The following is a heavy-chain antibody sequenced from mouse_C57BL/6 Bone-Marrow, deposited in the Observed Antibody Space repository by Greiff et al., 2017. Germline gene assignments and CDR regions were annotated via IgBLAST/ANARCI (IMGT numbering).Heavy chain of an antibody. D-gene: IGHD1-1*01. Sequence: EVQLVESGPGLAKPSQTLSLTCSVTGYSITSDYWNWIRKFPGNKLEYMGYISYSGSTYYNPSLKSRISITRDTSKNQYYLQLNSVTTEDTATYYCARGVSLYGSLWYFDVWGTGTTVTVSS. CDR1: GYSITSDY. V-gene: IGHV3-8*01. J-gene: IGHJ1*03. CDR2: ISYSGST. CDR3: ARGVSLYGSLWYFDV.